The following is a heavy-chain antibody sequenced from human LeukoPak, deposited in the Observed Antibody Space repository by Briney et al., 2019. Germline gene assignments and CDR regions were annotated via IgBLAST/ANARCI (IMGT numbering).Heavy chain of an antibody. J-gene: IGHJ4*02. V-gene: IGHV5-51*01. CDR1: GYSFIRYW. CDR3: ARAYSSGGTFDY. CDR2: IYPSDSDT. Sequence: GESLKISCKGTGYSFIRYWIGWVRQMPGKGLEWMGIIYPSDSDTRYSPSFQGQVSISADKSISTAYLQWSSLKASDTAMYYCARAYSSGGTFDYWGQGTLVTVSS. D-gene: IGHD6-19*01.